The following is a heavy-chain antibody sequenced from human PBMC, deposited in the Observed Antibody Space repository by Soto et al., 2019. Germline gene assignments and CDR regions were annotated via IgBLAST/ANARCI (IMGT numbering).Heavy chain of an antibody. CDR3: ASPDPFSGSGSYYNVLDY. D-gene: IGHD3-10*01. CDR1: GFILSDCA. Sequence: HPGGSLRLSCATSGFILSDCAMNWVRQAPGKGLEWVSYISSSSSVIDYADSVKGRFTVSRDNARNSLYLQMNSLRAEDTAVYYCASPDPFSGSGSYYNVLDYWGQGTLVTVSS. V-gene: IGHV3-48*01. J-gene: IGHJ4*02. CDR2: ISSSSSVI.